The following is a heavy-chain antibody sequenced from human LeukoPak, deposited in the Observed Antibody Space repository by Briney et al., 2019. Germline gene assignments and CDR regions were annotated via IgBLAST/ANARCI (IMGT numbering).Heavy chain of an antibody. D-gene: IGHD6-13*01. CDR3: ARRKEQLDTPGGYYYYYMDV. J-gene: IGHJ6*03. CDR2: ISVYNGNT. CDR1: GYTFTSYG. V-gene: IGHV1-18*01. Sequence: GASVKVSCKASGYTFTSYGISWVRQAPGQGLEWMGWISVYNGNTNYAQKLQSRVTMTTDTSTSTAYMELRSLRSDDTAVYYCARRKEQLDTPGGYYYYYMDVWGKGTTVTVSS.